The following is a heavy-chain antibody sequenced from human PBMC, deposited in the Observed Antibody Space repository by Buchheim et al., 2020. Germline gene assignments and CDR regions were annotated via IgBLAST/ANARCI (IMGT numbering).Heavy chain of an antibody. J-gene: IGHJ5*02. V-gene: IGHV3-48*01. D-gene: IGHD2-2*01. CDR2: ISSSGTTR. CDR3: AREACSDTSCWFDP. Sequence: DVQLVESGGGLVQPGGSLRLSCEASGFTFSDYSLTWVRQAPGKGLEWVSYISSSGTTRYYAASVQGRLTISRDNAEYSLYLQMNSLRAEDTAAYYCAREACSDTSCWFDPWGQGTL. CDR1: GFTFSDYS.